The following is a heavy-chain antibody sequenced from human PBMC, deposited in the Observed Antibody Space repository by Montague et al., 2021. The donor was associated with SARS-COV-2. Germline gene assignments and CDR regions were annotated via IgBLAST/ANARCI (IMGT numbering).Heavy chain of an antibody. Sequence: PALVKPTQTLTLTCTFSGFSLSTSGMCVSWIRRPPGKALEWLAVIDWDDDKSYSTSLKTRLTISKDTSKNQVVLTMTNMDPVDTATYYCAWMPDQVWLDYWGQGILVTVSS. CDR3: AWMPDQVWLDY. CDR2: IDWDDDK. V-gene: IGHV2-70*01. CDR1: GFSLSTSGMC. D-gene: IGHD5-18*01. J-gene: IGHJ4*02.